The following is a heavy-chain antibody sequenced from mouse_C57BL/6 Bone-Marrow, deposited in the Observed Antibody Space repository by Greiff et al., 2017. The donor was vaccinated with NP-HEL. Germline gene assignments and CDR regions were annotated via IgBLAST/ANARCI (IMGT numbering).Heavy chain of an antibody. J-gene: IGHJ4*01. Sequence: EVKLMESGGGLVQPKGSLKLSCAASGFTFNTYAMHWVRQAPGKGLEWVARIRSKSSNYATYYADSVKDRFTISSDDSQSMLYLQMHNMKTEDTAMYYCVTPIQLWYHNYYAMDYWGQGTSVTVSS. CDR1: GFTFNTYA. V-gene: IGHV10-3*01. CDR3: VTPIQLWYHNYYAMDY. D-gene: IGHD2-1*01. CDR2: IRSKSSNYAT.